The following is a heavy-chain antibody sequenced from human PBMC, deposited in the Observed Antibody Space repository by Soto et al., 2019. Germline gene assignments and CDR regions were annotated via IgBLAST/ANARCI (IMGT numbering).Heavy chain of an antibody. Sequence: QVQLVQSEAEVKEPGASVKISCKASGYTFHDYTISWVRQAPGQGLEWMGWINPSIAYAQSALNLRGRVSRTADTSTNPAYMELRNLRSDDTAVYYCARNSSDLYGGLDPWGQGPLVTVSS. J-gene: IGHJ5*02. CDR3: ARNSSDLYGGLDP. CDR1: GYTFHDYT. V-gene: IGHV1-18*04. D-gene: IGHD3-22*01. CDR2: INPSIAYA.